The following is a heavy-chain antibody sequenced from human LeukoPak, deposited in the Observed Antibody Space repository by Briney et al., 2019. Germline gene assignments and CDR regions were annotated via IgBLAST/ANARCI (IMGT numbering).Heavy chain of an antibody. CDR2: ISDSSRTT. Sequence: PGGSLRLSCEVSGFTFSTEAMTWVRQAPGKGLEWVSSISDSSRTTYYADSVQGRFTISRDNSRNTVYLQMNSLRVEDTAFYYRAKKLGFIPQFDYWSQGTLVAVSS. V-gene: IGHV3-23*01. J-gene: IGHJ4*02. CDR3: AKKLGFIPQFDY. D-gene: IGHD6-13*01. CDR1: GFTFSTEA.